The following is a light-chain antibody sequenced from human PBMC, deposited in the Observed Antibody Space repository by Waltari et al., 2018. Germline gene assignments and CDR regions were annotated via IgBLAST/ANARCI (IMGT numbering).Light chain of an antibody. CDR1: SSNVGTYKY. CDR3: CSYAGSYTYV. CDR2: DVY. J-gene: IGLJ1*01. Sequence: QSALTQPRSVSGSPGQSVTISCTGTSSNVGTYKYFSWYQQHPGKAPRLIIHDVYKRPSGVPDGFSGSKAGTPASLTISGLQAEDEADYYCCSYAGSYTYVFGSVTEVTVL. V-gene: IGLV2-11*01.